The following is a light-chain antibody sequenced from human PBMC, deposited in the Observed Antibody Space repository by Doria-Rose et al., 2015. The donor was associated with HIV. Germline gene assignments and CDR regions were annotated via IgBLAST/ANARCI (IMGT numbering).Light chain of an antibody. Sequence: PSSLSASVGDRVTITCRASQGIRNSLAWYQQKPGKAPKLLVYAASTLESGVPSRFSGSGSGTDYALTISSLQPEDFATYYCQQYYSTPQTFGQGTKLEIK. V-gene: IGKV1-NL1*01. CDR3: QQYYSTPQT. CDR2: AAS. J-gene: IGKJ2*01. CDR1: QGIRNS.